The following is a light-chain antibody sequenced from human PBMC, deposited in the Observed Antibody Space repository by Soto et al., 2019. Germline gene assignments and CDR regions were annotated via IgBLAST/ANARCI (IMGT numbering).Light chain of an antibody. CDR3: QQCYMGWT. CDR2: DAS. Sequence: DIQMTQSPSTLSASIGDRVTITCRASQSISNWLAWYQQKPGIAPQILIYDASNLESGVPSRFSGTGSGTEFTFSITSLQPEDFGTYYCQQCYMGWTFGQGTKVDIK. J-gene: IGKJ1*01. CDR1: QSISNW. V-gene: IGKV1-5*01.